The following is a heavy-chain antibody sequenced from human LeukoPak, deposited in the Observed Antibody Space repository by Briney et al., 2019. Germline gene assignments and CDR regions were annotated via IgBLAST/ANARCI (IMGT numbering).Heavy chain of an antibody. CDR3: AKGSRIDGYNS. CDR2: ISSSGSTI. D-gene: IGHD5-24*01. J-gene: IGHJ4*02. V-gene: IGHV3-48*03. CDR1: GFTFSSYE. Sequence: GGSLRLSCAASGFTFSSYEMNWVRQAPGKGLEWVSYISSSGSTIYYADSVKGRFTISRDNAKNSLYLQMNSLRAEDTAVYYCAKGSRIDGYNSWGQGTLVTVSS.